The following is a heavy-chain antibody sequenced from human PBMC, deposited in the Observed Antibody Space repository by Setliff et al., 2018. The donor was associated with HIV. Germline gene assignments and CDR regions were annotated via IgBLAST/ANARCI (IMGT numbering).Heavy chain of an antibody. CDR3: HSGYDTEEQSYFDY. CDR2: VNTDGSIK. J-gene: IGHJ4*02. V-gene: IGHV3-74*01. D-gene: IGHD5-12*01. CDR1: GFTFDRYW. Sequence: QAGGSLRLSCAASGFTFDRYWMHWVRQAPGEGLVWVSRVNTDGSIKTYADSVKDRFTTSRDNAKNTLYLQMNSLRAEDTGVYYCHSGYDTEEQSYFDYWGQGTLVTVSS.